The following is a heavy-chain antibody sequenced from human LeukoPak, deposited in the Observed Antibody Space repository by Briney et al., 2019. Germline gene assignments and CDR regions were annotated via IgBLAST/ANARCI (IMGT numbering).Heavy chain of an antibody. Sequence: ASVKVSCKASGYTFTGHHMHWVRQAPGQGLEWMGWIKPDSGDTNYAQRFHGRVTMTRDKSITTAYIELSRVRYDDTAVYYCARAREESTGNYDAFDIWGQGTMVTVSS. J-gene: IGHJ3*02. D-gene: IGHD1-1*01. CDR3: ARAREESTGNYDAFDI. CDR1: GYTFTGHH. V-gene: IGHV1-2*02. CDR2: IKPDSGDT.